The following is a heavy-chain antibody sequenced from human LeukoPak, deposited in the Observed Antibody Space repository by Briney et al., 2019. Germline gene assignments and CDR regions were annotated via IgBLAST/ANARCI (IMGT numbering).Heavy chain of an antibody. J-gene: IGHJ3*02. CDR2: FDPEDGET. CDR3: ARGGLTDTANDAFDI. D-gene: IGHD5-18*01. V-gene: IGHV1-24*01. CDR1: GYTLTELS. Sequence: ASVKVSCKVSGYTLTELSMHWVRQAPGKGLEWMGGFDPEDGETIYAQKFQGRVTMTEDTSTDTAYMELSSLRSEDTAVYYCARGGLTDTANDAFDIWGQGTMVTVSS.